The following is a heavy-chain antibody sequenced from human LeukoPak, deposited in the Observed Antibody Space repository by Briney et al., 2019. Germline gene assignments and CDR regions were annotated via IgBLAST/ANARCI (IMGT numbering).Heavy chain of an antibody. CDR3: ARVGRSSWYTSWSEYFQH. V-gene: IGHV3-11*01. D-gene: IGHD6-13*01. CDR2: ISSSGSTI. Sequence: GGALRLSCAASGFTFSDYYMSWIRQAPGKGLDWVSYISSSGSTIYYADSVRGRFTISRDNAKNSLYLQMNSLRAEDTAVYYCARVGRSSWYTSWSEYFQHWGQGTLVTVSS. J-gene: IGHJ1*01. CDR1: GFTFSDYY.